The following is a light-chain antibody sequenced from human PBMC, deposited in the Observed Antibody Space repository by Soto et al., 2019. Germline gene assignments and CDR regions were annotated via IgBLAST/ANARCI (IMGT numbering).Light chain of an antibody. CDR1: SSDVGGYNY. CDR3: SSYAGSNAYV. CDR2: EVS. Sequence: QSAVTQPPSASGSPGQSVTISCTGTSSDVGGYNYVSWYQQHPGKAPKLMIYEVSKRPSGVPDRFSGSKSGNTASLTVSGLQTEDEADYYCSSYAGSNAYVFGTGTKLTVL. J-gene: IGLJ1*01. V-gene: IGLV2-8*01.